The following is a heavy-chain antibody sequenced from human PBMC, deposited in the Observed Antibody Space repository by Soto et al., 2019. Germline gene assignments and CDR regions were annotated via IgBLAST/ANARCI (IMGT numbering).Heavy chain of an antibody. J-gene: IGHJ6*02. D-gene: IGHD1-26*01. CDR2: IWYDGSNK. V-gene: IGHV3-33*01. Sequence: PGGSLRLSCAASGFTFSSYGMHWVRQAPGKGLEWVAVIWYDGSNKYYADSVKGRFTISRDNSKNTLSLQMNSLRAEDTAVYYCARGGSGSYFPRFHYYYGMDVWGQGTTVTVSS. CDR3: ARGGSGSYFPRFHYYYGMDV. CDR1: GFTFSSYG.